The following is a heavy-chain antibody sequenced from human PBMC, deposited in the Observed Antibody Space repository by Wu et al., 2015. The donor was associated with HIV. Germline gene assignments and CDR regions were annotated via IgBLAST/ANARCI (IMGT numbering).Heavy chain of an antibody. D-gene: IGHD2-21*01. Sequence: QAQLVQFGAEVKRPGSSVKVTCKASGDGFTSYAVSWVRQAPGQGLEWMGGINPLFGTTKHAQKFQDRVTFTKDTLMISRTPEVTCVVVDVSHEDPEVKFNWY. CDR1: GDGFTSYA. V-gene: IGHV1-69*05. CDR2: INPLFGTT. CDR3: VKFNWY. J-gene: IGHJ2*01.